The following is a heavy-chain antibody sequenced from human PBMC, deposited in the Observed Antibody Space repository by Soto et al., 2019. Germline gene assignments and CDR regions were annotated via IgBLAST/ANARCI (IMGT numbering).Heavy chain of an antibody. CDR3: ARGGVWFGELCDY. D-gene: IGHD3-10*01. CDR1: GFTFSSYG. CDR2: TWFNGNNK. J-gene: IGHJ4*02. Sequence: QVQLVESGGGVVQPGRSLRLSCAASGFTFSSYGMHWVRQAPGKGLEWVAVTWFNGNNKYYADSVKGRFTISRDKSKNTRYLQRNSRGAEDTAVYYCARGGVWFGELCDYWGQGTLVTVSS. V-gene: IGHV3-33*01.